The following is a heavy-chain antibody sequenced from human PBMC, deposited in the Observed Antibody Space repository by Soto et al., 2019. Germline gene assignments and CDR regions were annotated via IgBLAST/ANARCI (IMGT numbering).Heavy chain of an antibody. CDR2: IYYSGST. CDR3: ARSFGVAAAGPFDY. J-gene: IGHJ4*02. D-gene: IGHD6-13*01. CDR1: GGSISSGDYY. V-gene: IGHV4-30-4*01. Sequence: SETLSLTCTVSGGSISSGDYYWSWIRQPPGKGLEWIGYIYYSGSTYYNPSLKSRVTISVDTSKNQFSLKLSSVTAADTAVYYYARSFGVAAAGPFDYWGQGTLVTVTS.